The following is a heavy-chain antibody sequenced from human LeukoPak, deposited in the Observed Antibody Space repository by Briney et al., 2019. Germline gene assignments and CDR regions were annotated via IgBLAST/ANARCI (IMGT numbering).Heavy chain of an antibody. CDR2: INSDGSST. D-gene: IGHD1-26*01. CDR1: GFTSSSYW. V-gene: IGHV3-74*01. Sequence: GGSLRLSCAASGFTSSSYWMHWVRQAPGKGLVWVSHINSDGSSTRYADSVKGRSTISRDNAKNTLYLQVSSLRAEDTALYYCARGGSPPEVLGDTFDIWGHGTMVTVSS. J-gene: IGHJ3*02. CDR3: ARGGSPPEVLGDTFDI.